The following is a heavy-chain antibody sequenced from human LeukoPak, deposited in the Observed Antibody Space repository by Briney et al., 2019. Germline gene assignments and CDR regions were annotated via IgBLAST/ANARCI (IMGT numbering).Heavy chain of an antibody. CDR2: ISGSGGST. CDR3: ARARCGGSCYLDY. J-gene: IGHJ4*02. D-gene: IGHD2-15*01. CDR1: GFTVSSDA. Sequence: GGSLRLSCAASGFTVSSDAMSWVRQAQGKGLEWVSAISGSGGSTYYADSVKGRFTISRDNSKNTLYLQMNSLRAEDTAVYYCARARCGGSCYLDYWGQGTLVTVSS. V-gene: IGHV3-23*01.